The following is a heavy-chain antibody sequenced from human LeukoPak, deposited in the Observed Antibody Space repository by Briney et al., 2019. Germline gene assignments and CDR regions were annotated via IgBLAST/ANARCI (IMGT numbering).Heavy chain of an antibody. J-gene: IGHJ4*02. D-gene: IGHD1-26*01. CDR3: ARGRGFNSGSYSLDY. CDR2: IIPIFGTA. V-gene: IGHV1-69*05. Sequence: ASVKVSCKASGGTFSSYAISWVRQAPGQGLEWMGGIIPIFGTANYAQKFQGRVTFTTDESTSTAYMELSSLRSEDTAVYYCARGRGFNSGSYSLDYWGQGTLVTVSS. CDR1: GGTFSSYA.